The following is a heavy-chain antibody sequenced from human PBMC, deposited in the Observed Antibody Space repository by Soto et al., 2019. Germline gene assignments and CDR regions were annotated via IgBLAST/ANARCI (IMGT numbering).Heavy chain of an antibody. J-gene: IGHJ6*02. Sequence: ASVKVSCKVSGYTLTELSMHWVRQAPGKGLEWMGGFDPEDGETIYAQKFQGRVTMTEDTSTDTAYMELSSLRSEDTAVYYCATDIVVVTDAPYYYYHGMDVWGQGTTVTSP. D-gene: IGHD2-21*02. CDR2: FDPEDGET. CDR3: ATDIVVVTDAPYYYYHGMDV. V-gene: IGHV1-24*01. CDR1: GYTLTELS.